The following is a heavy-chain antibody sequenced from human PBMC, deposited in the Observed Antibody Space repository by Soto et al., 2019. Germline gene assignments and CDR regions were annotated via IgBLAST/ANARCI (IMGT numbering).Heavy chain of an antibody. CDR1: GFTFSSYV. J-gene: IGHJ4*02. CDR2: ISSSSSSI. Sequence: GGSLRLSCAASGFTFSSYVINWVRQAPGKGLEWVSSISSSSSSIYYADSVKGRFTISRDNAKNSVYLQMNSLRAEDTAVYYCARDEENIVVVPPAQPFDYWGQGTLVTVSS. CDR3: ARDEENIVVVPPAQPFDY. D-gene: IGHD2-2*01. V-gene: IGHV3-21*01.